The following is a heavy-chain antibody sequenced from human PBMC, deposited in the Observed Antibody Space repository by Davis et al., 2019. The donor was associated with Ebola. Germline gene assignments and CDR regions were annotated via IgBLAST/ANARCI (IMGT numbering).Heavy chain of an antibody. J-gene: IGHJ6*02. CDR1: GFSFTSYS. CDR3: VRGHYGLDV. CDR2: IKSDGSDK. Sequence: PGGSLRLSCAASGFSFTSYSMNWVRQAPGKGLEWVATIKSDGSDKYYVDYMKGRVSIFRDNADNSVYLQLNRLRAEDTAVFYCVRGHYGLDVWGRGTTVIVSS. V-gene: IGHV3-7*01.